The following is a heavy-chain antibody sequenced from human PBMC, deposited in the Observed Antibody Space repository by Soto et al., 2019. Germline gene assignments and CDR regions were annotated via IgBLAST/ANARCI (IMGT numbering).Heavy chain of an antibody. J-gene: IGHJ4*02. D-gene: IGHD3-10*01. CDR3: ASSYWGPFDY. CDR1: GYTFSNFW. Sequence: PGESLKISCQCSGYTFSNFWIAWVRQLPGKGLEYMGIIYPGDSVTRYSPSFHGKVTISADKSISTAYLQWSSLKASDTAMYYCASSYWGPFDYWGQGTLVTVSS. CDR2: IYPGDSVT. V-gene: IGHV5-51*01.